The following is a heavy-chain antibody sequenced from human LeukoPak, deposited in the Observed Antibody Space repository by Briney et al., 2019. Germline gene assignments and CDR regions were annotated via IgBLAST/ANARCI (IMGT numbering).Heavy chain of an antibody. V-gene: IGHV3-73*01. CDR2: IRSKANSYAT. CDR3: TRPGYCSGGSCCSWFDP. D-gene: IGHD2-15*01. Sequence: GSLRLSCAASGFTFSGSAMHWVRQASGKGLEWVGRIRSKANSYATAYAASVKGRFTISRDDSKNTAYLQMNSLKTEDTAVYYCTRPGYCSGGSCCSWFDPWGQGTLVTVSS. J-gene: IGHJ5*02. CDR1: GFTFSGSA.